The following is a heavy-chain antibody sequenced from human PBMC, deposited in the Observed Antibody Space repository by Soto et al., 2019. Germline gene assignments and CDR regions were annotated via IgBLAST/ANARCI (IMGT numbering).Heavy chain of an antibody. CDR3: ASFKSIVAAIDHLAY. CDR1: GAYVSSAGYS. V-gene: IGHV4-30-4*07. Sequence: TLSLTCSVSGAYVSSAGYSWSWIRQPPGKGLEWIGYVYQSGRTYGSVTTSYNPSLKSRVTISVDRSTNQFSLKLISVTAADTAVYFCASFKSIVAAIDHLAYRAQGSIVTVSS. D-gene: IGHD5-12*01. J-gene: IGHJ4*02. CDR2: VYQSGRT.